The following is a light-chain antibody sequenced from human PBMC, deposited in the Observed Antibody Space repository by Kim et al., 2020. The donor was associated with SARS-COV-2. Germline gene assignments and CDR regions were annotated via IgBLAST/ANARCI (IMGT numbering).Light chain of an antibody. J-gene: IGLJ1*01. Sequence: LGWTVRITSQGDSLRSRYESGNQHKPRQGPVLVIYSKNNRHSGTPDPVSGSGSGNATSLSMTGAEAEDEADYYCNCRDSSGNHPDVFGTGTKVTVL. CDR2: SKN. CDR1: SLRSRY. CDR3: NCRDSSGNHPDV. V-gene: IGLV3-19*01.